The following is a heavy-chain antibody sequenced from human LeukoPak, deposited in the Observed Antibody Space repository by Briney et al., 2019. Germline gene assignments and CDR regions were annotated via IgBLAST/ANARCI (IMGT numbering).Heavy chain of an antibody. Sequence: SETLSLTCTVSGGSISSNSYYWGWIRQPPGKGLEWIGSIYYSGSTYYNPSLKSRVTISVDTSKNQFSLKLSSVTAADTAVYYCARVPVFVGGYYYSNRFDPWGQGTLVTVSS. CDR2: IYYSGST. J-gene: IGHJ5*02. CDR3: ARVPVFVGGYYYSNRFDP. D-gene: IGHD3-22*01. V-gene: IGHV4-39*07. CDR1: GGSISSNSYY.